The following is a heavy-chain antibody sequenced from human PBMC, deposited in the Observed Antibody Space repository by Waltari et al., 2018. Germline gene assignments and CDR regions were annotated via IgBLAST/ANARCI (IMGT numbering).Heavy chain of an antibody. J-gene: IGHJ4*02. V-gene: IGHV4-59*01. D-gene: IGHD3-3*01. CDR1: GGSITSYY. CDR2: IYYRGST. Sequence: QVQLQESGTGLVKPSETLSLTCTVPGGSITSYYWSWIRQHPGKGLEWIGYIYYRGSTNYNPSLKSRVTISVDTSKNQFSLKLSSVTAADTAVYYCARDRSRGDFWSGYLDWGQGTLVTVSS. CDR3: ARDRSRGDFWSGYLD.